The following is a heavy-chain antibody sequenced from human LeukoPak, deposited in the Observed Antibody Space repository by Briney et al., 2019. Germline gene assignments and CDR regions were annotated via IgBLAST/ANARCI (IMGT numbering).Heavy chain of an antibody. V-gene: IGHV6-1*01. CDR3: AKRSGTTTSPLDS. CDR1: GDSVSSNSAA. CDR2: TYYRSKWYN. J-gene: IGHJ4*02. D-gene: IGHD3-3*01. Sequence: SQTLSLTCAISGDSVSSNSAAWNWIRQSPSRGLEWLGRTYYRSKWYNDYAVSVKSRITINPDTSKNQFSLQLNSVTPEDTAIYYCAKRSGTTTSPLDSWGQGTLVTVSS.